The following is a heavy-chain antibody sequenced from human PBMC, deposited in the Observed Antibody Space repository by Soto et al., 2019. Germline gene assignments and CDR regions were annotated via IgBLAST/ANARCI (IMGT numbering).Heavy chain of an antibody. CDR1: GGSISSYY. D-gene: IGHD3-10*01. CDR3: ASLVLRGVSPFGMDV. CDR2: IYYSGST. Sequence: QVQLQESGPGLVKPSETLSLSCTVSGGSISSYYWSWIRQPPGKGLEWIGYIYYSGSTNYNPSLKSRVTISVATSKTQFSLKLSSVTAADTAVYYCASLVLRGVSPFGMDVWGQGTTVTVSS. V-gene: IGHV4-59*08. J-gene: IGHJ6*02.